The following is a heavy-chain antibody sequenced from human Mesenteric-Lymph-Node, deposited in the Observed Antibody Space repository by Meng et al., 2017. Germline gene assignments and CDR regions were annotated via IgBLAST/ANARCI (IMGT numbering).Heavy chain of an antibody. CDR1: VGSLSGYY. CDR3: ARVGWRQWSFDL. D-gene: IGHD5-18*01. Sequence: HGHLPQWGPGLVNPSESLALTCAVYVGSLSGYYWSWIRQPPGKGLEFIGHIYYSGSTSYNPSLKSRVTISVDTSNNQFSLKLSSVTAADTAVYYCARVGWRQWSFDLWGRGTLVTVSS. J-gene: IGHJ2*01. V-gene: IGHV4-30-4*08. CDR2: IYYSGST.